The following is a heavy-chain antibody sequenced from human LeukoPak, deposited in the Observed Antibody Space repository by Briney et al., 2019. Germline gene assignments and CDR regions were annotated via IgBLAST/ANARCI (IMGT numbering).Heavy chain of an antibody. J-gene: IGHJ6*03. CDR1: GFTFTSSA. V-gene: IGHV1-58*02. D-gene: IGHD7-27*01. CDR2: IVVGSGNT. CDR3: AAILGLLGYYYMDV. Sequence: SVNVSCKASGFTFTSSAMQGVRQARGQRLEWIGWIVVGSGNTNYAQKFQERVTITRDMSTSTAYMELSSLRSEDTAVYYCAAILGLLGYYYMDVWGKGTTVTVSS.